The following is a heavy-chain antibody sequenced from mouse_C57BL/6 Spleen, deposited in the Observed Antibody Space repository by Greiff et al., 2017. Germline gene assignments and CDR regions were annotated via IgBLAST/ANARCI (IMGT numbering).Heavy chain of an antibody. CDR3: TTLPVVAAYFDY. CDR2: IDPENGDT. J-gene: IGHJ2*01. Sequence: VQLQQSGAELVRPGASVKLSCTASGFNIKDDYMHWVKQRPEQGLEWIGWIDPENGDTEYAAKFQGKATITADTPSNTAYLQLSSLTSEDTAVYYCTTLPVVAAYFDYWGQGTTLTVSS. CDR1: GFNIKDDY. V-gene: IGHV14-4*01. D-gene: IGHD1-1*01.